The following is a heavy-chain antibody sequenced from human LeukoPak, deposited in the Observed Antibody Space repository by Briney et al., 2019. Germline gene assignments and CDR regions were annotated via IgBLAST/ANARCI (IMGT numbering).Heavy chain of an antibody. CDR3: DRDLHTPGDYGDYGSPPNWFDP. CDR2: IYYSGST. D-gene: IGHD4-17*01. CDR1: GGSISSGDYY. V-gene: IGHV4-30-4*08. J-gene: IGHJ5*02. Sequence: PSETLSLTCTVSGGSISSGDYYWSWIRQPPGKGLEWIGYIYYSGSTYYNPSLKSRVTISVDTSKNQFSLKLSSVTAADTAVYYCDRDLHTPGDYGDYGSPPNWFDPWGQGTLVTVSS.